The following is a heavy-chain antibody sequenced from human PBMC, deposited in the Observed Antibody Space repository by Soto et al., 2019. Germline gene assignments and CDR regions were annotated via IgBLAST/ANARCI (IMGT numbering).Heavy chain of an antibody. CDR2: INPNSGGT. J-gene: IGHJ4*02. CDR3: ARDLDRIAAAGTYCGGDCYDY. Sequence: ASVKVSCKASGYTFTGYYMHWVRQAPGQGLEWMGWINPNSGGTNYAQKFQGRVTMTRDTSISTAYMELSRLRSDDTAVYYCARDLDRIAAAGTYCGGDCYDYWGQGTLVTASS. D-gene: IGHD6-13*01. V-gene: IGHV1-2*02. CDR1: GYTFTGYY.